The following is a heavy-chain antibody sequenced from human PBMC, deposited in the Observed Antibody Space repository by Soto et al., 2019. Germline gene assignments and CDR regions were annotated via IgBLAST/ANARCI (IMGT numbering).Heavy chain of an antibody. CDR3: AIHIAVAAPFDY. J-gene: IGHJ4*02. D-gene: IGHD6-19*01. CDR1: GGSISSGDYY. CDR2: IYNGGNA. Sequence: SETLSLTCTVSGGSISSGDYYWSWIRQPPGKGLEWIGYIYNGGNAYSNPSLKSRITFSVGTSKNQFSLKVNSVTAADTAVYYCAIHIAVAAPFDYWGQGTLVTVSS. V-gene: IGHV4-30-4*01.